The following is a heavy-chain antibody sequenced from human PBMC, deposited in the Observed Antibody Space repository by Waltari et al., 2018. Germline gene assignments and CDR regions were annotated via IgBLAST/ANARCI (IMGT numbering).Heavy chain of an antibody. Sequence: EVQLVESGGVVVQPGGSLRLSCAASGFTFDDYTMHWVRQARGKGLGWVSLISWDGGSTYYADSVKGRFTISRDNSKNSLYLQMNSLRTEDTALYYCAKDLSSYYDFWSGRSYGMDVWGQGTTVTVSS. D-gene: IGHD3-3*01. V-gene: IGHV3-43*01. CDR2: ISWDGGST. CDR3: AKDLSSYYDFWSGRSYGMDV. CDR1: GFTFDDYT. J-gene: IGHJ6*02.